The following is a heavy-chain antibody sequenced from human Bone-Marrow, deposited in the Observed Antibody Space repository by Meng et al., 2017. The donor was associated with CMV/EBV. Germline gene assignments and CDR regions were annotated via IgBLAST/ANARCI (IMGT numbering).Heavy chain of an antibody. Sequence: GGSLRLSCAASGFTFSSYEMNWVRQAPGKGLEWVSYISSSGSTIYYADSVKGRFTISRDNAKNSLYLQMNSLRAEDTAVYYCAREGASSSIDYWGQGTLVTVSS. V-gene: IGHV3-48*03. CDR1: GFTFSSYE. CDR3: AREGASSSIDY. J-gene: IGHJ4*02. D-gene: IGHD6-6*01. CDR2: ISSSGSTI.